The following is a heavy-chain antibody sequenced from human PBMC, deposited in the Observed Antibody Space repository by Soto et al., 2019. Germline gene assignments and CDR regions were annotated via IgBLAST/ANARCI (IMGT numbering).Heavy chain of an antibody. D-gene: IGHD6-19*01. Sequence: EVQLVESGGGLVKPGGSLRLSCAASGFTFSKAWMTWVRQAPGKGLEWVGRIKSKADGGTIDYAAPVKGRFTISRDDSKNTLYLQMNSLKTEDTALYSCTAAYSYNSSLYFDYWGQGALVSVSS. V-gene: IGHV3-15*01. CDR3: TAAYSYNSSLYFDY. CDR2: IKSKADGGTI. CDR1: GFTFSKAW. J-gene: IGHJ4*02.